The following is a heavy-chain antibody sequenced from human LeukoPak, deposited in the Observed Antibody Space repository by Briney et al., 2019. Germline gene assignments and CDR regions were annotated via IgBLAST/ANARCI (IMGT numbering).Heavy chain of an antibody. D-gene: IGHD6-19*01. CDR1: GFTFSNAW. CDR2: LKSKADGGTT. V-gene: IGHV3-15*01. CDR3: TKYTSGWGFDY. J-gene: IGHJ4*02. Sequence: GGSLRLSCAASGFTFSNAWMSWVRQAPGKGLEWVGRLKSKADGGTTDYAAPVKGRFTISRDDSKNTLYLQMNSLKTEDTAVYYCTKYTSGWGFDYWGQGTLVTVSS.